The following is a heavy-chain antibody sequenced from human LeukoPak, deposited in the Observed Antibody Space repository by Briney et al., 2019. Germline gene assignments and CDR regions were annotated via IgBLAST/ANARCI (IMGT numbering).Heavy chain of an antibody. Sequence: PSETLSLTCSVSGDSVSRPYWSWIRQPPGRGLEWMGYIQSSGIINYNPSLQGRVTIALDTSKNQISLSLSSASAADTAIYYCTKNAGRGRSNDFWGQGTLVTVSS. CDR3: TKNAGRGRSNDF. CDR2: IQSSGII. J-gene: IGHJ4*02. V-gene: IGHV4-59*02. D-gene: IGHD2-15*01. CDR1: GDSVSRPY.